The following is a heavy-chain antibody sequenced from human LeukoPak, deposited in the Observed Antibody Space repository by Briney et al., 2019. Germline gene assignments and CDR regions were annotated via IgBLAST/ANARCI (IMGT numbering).Heavy chain of an antibody. D-gene: IGHD3-22*01. CDR3: ARVTDSSAFDY. CDR2: ISSSGSTI. CDR1: GFTFSDYY. V-gene: IGHV3-11*04. J-gene: IGHJ4*02. Sequence: GGSLRLSCAASGFTFSDYYMSWIRPAPGKGLEWVSYISSSGSTIYYADSVKGRFTISRDNAKNSLYLQMNSLRAEDTAVYYCARVTDSSAFDYWGQGTLVTVSS.